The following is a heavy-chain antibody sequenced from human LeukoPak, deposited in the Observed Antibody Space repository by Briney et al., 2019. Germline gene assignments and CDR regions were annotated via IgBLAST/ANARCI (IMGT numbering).Heavy chain of an antibody. D-gene: IGHD4-23*01. CDR3: ARVHYGGHIDY. CDR1: GFTFSSYA. V-gene: IGHV3-23*01. Sequence: GGSLRLSCAASGFTFSSYAMSWVRQAPGKGLEWVSAISGSGGSTYYADSVKGRFTISRDNAKNSLYLQMNSLRAEDTAVYYCARVHYGGHIDYWGQGTLVTVSS. J-gene: IGHJ4*02. CDR2: ISGSGGST.